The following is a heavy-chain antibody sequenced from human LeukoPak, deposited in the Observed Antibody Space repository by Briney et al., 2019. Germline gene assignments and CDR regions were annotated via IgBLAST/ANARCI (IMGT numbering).Heavy chain of an antibody. CDR3: ARHLLEYSSSAPLGY. CDR2: IYYSGST. CDR1: GGSFSGYY. V-gene: IGHV4-59*08. D-gene: IGHD6-6*01. Sequence: SETLSLTCAVYGGSFSGYYWSWIRQPPGKGLEWIGYIYYSGSTNYNPSLKSRVTISVDTSKNQFSLKLSSVTAADTAVYYCARHLLEYSSSAPLGYWGQGTLVTVSS. J-gene: IGHJ4*02.